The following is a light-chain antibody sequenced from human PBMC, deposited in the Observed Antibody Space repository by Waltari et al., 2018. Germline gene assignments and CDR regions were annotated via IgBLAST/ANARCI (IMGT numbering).Light chain of an antibody. CDR2: GAS. Sequence: EIVMTQSPATLSVSPGERATLSCRDSQSVSSSVAWYHQKPGQAPRLLIYGASTRATGIPARFSGSRSETEFTLTISSLQSEDFAVYYCQQYNNRPPITFGQGTRLEIK. CDR3: QQYNNRPPIT. V-gene: IGKV3-15*01. CDR1: QSVSSS. J-gene: IGKJ5*01.